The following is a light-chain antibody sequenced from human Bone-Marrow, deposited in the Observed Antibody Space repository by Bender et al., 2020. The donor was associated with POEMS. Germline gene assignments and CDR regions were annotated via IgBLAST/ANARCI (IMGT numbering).Light chain of an antibody. V-gene: IGLV1-44*01. J-gene: IGLJ3*02. Sequence: QSALTQPASVSGSPGQSITISCTGGSSNIGAHAVNWYQHLPGTAPKLLIYSSYRRPSEVPDRFSGSRSGTSASLAISGLQSEDEADYYCAVWDDSLNGWVFGGGTKLTVL. CDR3: AVWDDSLNGWV. CDR2: SSY. CDR1: SSNIGAHA.